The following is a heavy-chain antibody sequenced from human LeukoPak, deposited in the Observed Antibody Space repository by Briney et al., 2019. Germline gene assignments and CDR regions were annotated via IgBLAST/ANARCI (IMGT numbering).Heavy chain of an antibody. CDR3: VRSVSGNYGRFDY. J-gene: IGHJ4*02. V-gene: IGHV3-74*01. CDR1: GFMFSTYW. D-gene: IGHD1-26*01. CDR2: ISPDGSST. Sequence: GGSLRLSCAASGFMFSTYWMHWVRHAPGKGLVWVSRISPDGSSTSYADSVKARFTMSRDNAKNTLYVQMNSLRAEDTAVYYCVRSVSGNYGRFDYWGQGSLVTVSS.